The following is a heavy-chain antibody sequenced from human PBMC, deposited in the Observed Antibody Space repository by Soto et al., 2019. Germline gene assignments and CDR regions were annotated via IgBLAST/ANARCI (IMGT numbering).Heavy chain of an antibody. CDR1: GFTFSSYS. V-gene: IGHV3-21*01. CDR3: ARDGRYSSGWYFPYASSGMDV. J-gene: IGHJ6*02. D-gene: IGHD6-19*01. CDR2: ISSSSSYI. Sequence: KPGGSLRLSCAASGFTFSSYSMNWVRQAPGKGLEWVSSISSSSSYIYYADSVKGRFTISRDNAKNSLYLQMNSLRAEDTAVYYCARDGRYSSGWYFPYASSGMDVWGQGTTVTVSS.